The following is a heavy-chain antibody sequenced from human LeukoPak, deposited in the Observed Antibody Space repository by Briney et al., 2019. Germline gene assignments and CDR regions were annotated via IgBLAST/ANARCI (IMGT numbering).Heavy chain of an antibody. J-gene: IGHJ4*02. CDR3: ATQGYCSGNTCEAFDY. Sequence: KPGGSLRLSCAASGFTFNSAWMNWVRHAPGKGLEWVGRIKSKIDGGIIDYTAPVKGRFTISRDDSKNMVCLQMNSLKTEDTAVYYCATQGYCSGNTCEAFDYWGQGTLVTVSS. CDR2: IKSKIDGGII. V-gene: IGHV3-15*01. D-gene: IGHD2-15*01. CDR1: GFTFNSAW.